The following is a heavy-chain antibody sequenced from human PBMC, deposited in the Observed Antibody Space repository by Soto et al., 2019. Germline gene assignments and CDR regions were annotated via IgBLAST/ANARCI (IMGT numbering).Heavy chain of an antibody. V-gene: IGHV4-59*11. CDR3: TGANWYSEY. CDR2: IYYNGNT. J-gene: IGHJ4*02. CDR1: GGSISNHY. D-gene: IGHD7-27*01. Sequence: PSETLSLTCTVSGGSISNHYWSWIRQPPGKGLEWIGYIYYNGNTNYNPPLKSRVTMSVDTSKNQISLKLSSVTAADTAVYYCTGANWYSEYWGQGTLVTVSS.